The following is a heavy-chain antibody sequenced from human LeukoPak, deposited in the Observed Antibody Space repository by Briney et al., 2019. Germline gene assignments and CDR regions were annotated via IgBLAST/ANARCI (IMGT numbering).Heavy chain of an antibody. V-gene: IGHV1-2*06. CDR3: ASLYDIVGTTVDY. J-gene: IGHJ4*02. D-gene: IGHD1-26*01. CDR2: IDPNTGGT. Sequence: ASVRVSCKTSGYTFTNYYIHWVRQAPGQGLEWMGRIDPNTGGTKSAKNFQGRVTMTRDTSISTAYMALSGLRSDDTAVYYCASLYDIVGTTVDYWGQGTLVTVSS. CDR1: GYTFTNYY.